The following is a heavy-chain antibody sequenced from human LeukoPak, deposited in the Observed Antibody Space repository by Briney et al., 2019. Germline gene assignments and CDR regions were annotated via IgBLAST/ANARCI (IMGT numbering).Heavy chain of an antibody. J-gene: IGHJ4*02. CDR1: GGSFSGHY. CDR2: INHSGRT. V-gene: IGHV4-34*01. Sequence: SETLSLTCAVYGGSFSGHYWSWIRQPPGKGLEWIGEINHSGRTSYHPSLKSRVNISVDASKHQFSLKLSSVTAADTAVYYCARGGDGARLGYWGQRTLVTVSS. D-gene: IGHD3-10*01. CDR3: ARGGDGARLGY.